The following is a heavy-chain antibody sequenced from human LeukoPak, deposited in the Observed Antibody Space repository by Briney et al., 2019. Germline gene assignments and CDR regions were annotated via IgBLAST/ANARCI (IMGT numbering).Heavy chain of an antibody. Sequence: ASVKVSCKASGYTFTSYGISWVRQAPGQGLEWMGWISAYNGNTNYAQKLQGRVTMTTDTSTSTAYMELRSLRSDDTAVYYCARRGIAARLHYYYYMDVWGKGTTVTVSS. J-gene: IGHJ6*03. V-gene: IGHV1-18*01. CDR3: ARRGIAARLHYYYYMDV. D-gene: IGHD6-6*01. CDR1: GYTFTSYG. CDR2: ISAYNGNT.